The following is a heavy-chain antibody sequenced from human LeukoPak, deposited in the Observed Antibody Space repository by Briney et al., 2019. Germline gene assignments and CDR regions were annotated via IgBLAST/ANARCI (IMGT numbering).Heavy chain of an antibody. Sequence: SVKVSCKASGGTFSSYAISWVRQAPGQGLEWMGGIIPIFGTANYAQKFQGRVTITTDESTSTAYMELSSLRSEDTAVYYCARASGGYCSSTRCYGGRWFDPWGQGTLVTVSS. CDR2: IIPIFGTA. D-gene: IGHD2-2*01. CDR1: GGTFSSYA. CDR3: ARASGGYCSSTRCYGGRWFDP. J-gene: IGHJ5*02. V-gene: IGHV1-69*05.